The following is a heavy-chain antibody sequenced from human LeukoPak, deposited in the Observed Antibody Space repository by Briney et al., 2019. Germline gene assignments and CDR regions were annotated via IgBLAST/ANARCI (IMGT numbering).Heavy chain of an antibody. CDR3: ARASHWNQLHYFDY. D-gene: IGHD1-1*01. CDR1: GGSISSSNW. Sequence: SETLSLTCAVSGGSISSSNWWSWVRQPPGKGLEWIGEIYHSGSTSYNPSLKSRVTISLDKSKNQFSLNLSSVTAADTAVYYCARASHWNQLHYFDYWGQGTLVTVPS. V-gene: IGHV4-4*02. CDR2: IYHSGST. J-gene: IGHJ4*02.